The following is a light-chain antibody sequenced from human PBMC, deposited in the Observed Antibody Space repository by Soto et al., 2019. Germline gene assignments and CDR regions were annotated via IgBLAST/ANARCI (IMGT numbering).Light chain of an antibody. CDR2: GAS. J-gene: IGKJ4*01. Sequence: EIVMTQSPATLSVSPGERVTLSCRASQSVTSNLAWYQHKPGQAPRLLISGASTGATGIPARFTGSGSGTEFTLTINSLQSEDFAVYYCQQYDNWPVTFGGGTKVDIK. CDR1: QSVTSN. CDR3: QQYDNWPVT. V-gene: IGKV3-15*01.